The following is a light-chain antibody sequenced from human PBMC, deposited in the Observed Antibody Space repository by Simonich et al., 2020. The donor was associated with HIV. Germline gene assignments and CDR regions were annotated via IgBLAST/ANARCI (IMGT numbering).Light chain of an antibody. CDR3: CSYAGSYFV. V-gene: IGLV2-11*01. CDR2: DVS. Sequence: QSALTQPRSVSGSPGQSVTISCTGTSSDVGGYKYVSWYQQHPGKAPKLMIYDVSKRPSGVPDRFSGSKSGNTASLTISGLQAEDEADYYCCSYAGSYFVFGGGTKLTVL. J-gene: IGLJ2*01. CDR1: SSDVGGYKY.